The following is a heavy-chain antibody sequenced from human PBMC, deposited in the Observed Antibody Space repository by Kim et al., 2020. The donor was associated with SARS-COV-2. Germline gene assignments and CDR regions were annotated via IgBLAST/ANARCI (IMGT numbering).Heavy chain of an antibody. Sequence: SETLSLTCTVSGGSISSGGYYWSWIRQHPGKGLEWIGYIYYSGSTYYNPSLKSRVTISVDTSKNQFSLKLSSVTAADTAVYYCERAPRGGVITFGGVISGGFVYWGQGTLVTVSS. V-gene: IGHV4-31*03. CDR3: ERAPRGGVITFGGVISGGFVY. J-gene: IGHJ4*02. D-gene: IGHD3-16*02. CDR1: GGSISSGGYY. CDR2: IYYSGST.